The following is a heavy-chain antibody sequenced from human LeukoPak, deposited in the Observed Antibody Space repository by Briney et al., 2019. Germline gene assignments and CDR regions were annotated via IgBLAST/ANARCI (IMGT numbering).Heavy chain of an antibody. J-gene: IGHJ4*02. D-gene: IGHD3-3*01. CDR1: GFTFSSYA. V-gene: IGHV3-7*01. CDR3: ARDSSHYDFWSGYYMYFDY. CDR2: IKQDGSEK. Sequence: GGSLRLSCAASGFTFSSYAMSWVRQAPGKGLEWVANIKQDGSEKYYVDSVKGRFTISRDNAKNSLYLQMNSLRAEDTAVYYCARDSSHYDFWSGYYMYFDYWGQGTLVTVSS.